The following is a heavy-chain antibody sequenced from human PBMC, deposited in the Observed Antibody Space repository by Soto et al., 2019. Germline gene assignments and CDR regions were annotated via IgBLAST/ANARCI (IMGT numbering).Heavy chain of an antibody. CDR2: ISAYNGNT. Sequence: ASVKVSCKASGYTFTSYGISWVRPAPGQGLEWMGWISAYNGNTNYAQKLQGGVTMTTDTSTSTAYMELRSLRSDDTAVYYCARGIAADDWFDPWGQGTLVTVSS. CDR1: GYTFTSYG. J-gene: IGHJ5*02. CDR3: ARGIAADDWFDP. V-gene: IGHV1-18*04. D-gene: IGHD6-13*01.